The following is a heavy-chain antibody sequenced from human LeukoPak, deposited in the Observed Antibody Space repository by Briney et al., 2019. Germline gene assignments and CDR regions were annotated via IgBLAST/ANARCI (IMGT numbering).Heavy chain of an antibody. CDR3: ARRTGDTRTIYYYYYMAV. D-gene: IGHD1-1*01. J-gene: IGHJ6*03. CDR1: GGSVNSGRYY. CDR2: VYYSGTT. V-gene: IGHV4-39*01. Sequence: PSETLSLTCTVSGGSVNSGRYYWAWVRQPPGKGLEYIGNVYYSGTTDYSPSLKSRVTISIDTSKNQFSLKLSSVTAADTAVYYCARRTGDTRTIYYYYYMAVWGKGTTVIVS.